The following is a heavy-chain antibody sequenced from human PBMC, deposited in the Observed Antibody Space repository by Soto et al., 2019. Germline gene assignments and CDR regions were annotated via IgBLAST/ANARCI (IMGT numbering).Heavy chain of an antibody. CDR1: GFTFSSYA. CDR3: AKDNKWLHAFDI. D-gene: IGHD6-19*01. CDR2: ISGSGGST. J-gene: IGHJ3*02. V-gene: IGHV3-23*01. Sequence: EVQLLESGGGLVQPGGSLRLSCAASGFTFSSYAMSWVRQAPGKGLEWVSAISGSGGSTYYADSVKGRFTISRDNSKNTLYMQMNSLRAEDTAVYYCAKDNKWLHAFDIWGQGTMVTVSS.